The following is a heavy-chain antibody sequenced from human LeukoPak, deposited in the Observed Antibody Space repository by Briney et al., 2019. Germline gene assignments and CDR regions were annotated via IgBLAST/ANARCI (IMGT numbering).Heavy chain of an antibody. Sequence: PGGSLRLSCAASGFTFSSYWMSWVRQAPGKGLGWVANIKQDGSEKYYVDSVKGRFTISRDNAKNSLYLQMNSLRAEDTAVYYCARGRLGYCSSTSCYRDPSYYYYMDVWGKGTTVTVSS. D-gene: IGHD2-2*01. CDR1: GFTFSSYW. V-gene: IGHV3-7*01. CDR3: ARGRLGYCSSTSCYRDPSYYYYMDV. CDR2: IKQDGSEK. J-gene: IGHJ6*03.